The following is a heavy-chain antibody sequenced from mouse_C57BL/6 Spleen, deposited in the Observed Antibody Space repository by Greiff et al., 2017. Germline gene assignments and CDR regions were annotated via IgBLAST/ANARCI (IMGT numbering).Heavy chain of an antibody. CDR3: ARWGTTVVARWYFDV. CDR2: IYPGSGST. V-gene: IGHV1-55*01. Sequence: VQLQQPGAELVKPGASVKMSCKASGYTFTSYWITWVKQRPGQGLEWIGDIYPGSGSTNYNEKFKSKATLTVDTSSSTAYMQLSSLTSEDSAVYNCARWGTTVVARWYFDVWGTGTTVTVSS. CDR1: GYTFTSYW. J-gene: IGHJ1*03. D-gene: IGHD1-1*01.